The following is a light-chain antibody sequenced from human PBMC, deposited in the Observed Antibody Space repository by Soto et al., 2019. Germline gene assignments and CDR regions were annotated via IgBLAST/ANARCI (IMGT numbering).Light chain of an antibody. J-gene: IGKJ1*01. CDR1: QGISSD. CDR2: AAS. CDR3: QQYYNYPWT. Sequence: AIRMTQSPSSFSASTGDRVTITCRASQGISSDLAWYQQKPGKAPKLLIYAASTLQSGVPSRFSGSGSGTDFTLTISCLQSEDFATYYCQQYYNYPWTFGQGTKVEIK. V-gene: IGKV1-8*01.